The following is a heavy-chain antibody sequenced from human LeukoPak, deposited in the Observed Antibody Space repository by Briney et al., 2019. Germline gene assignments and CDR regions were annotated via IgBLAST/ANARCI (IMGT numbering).Heavy chain of an antibody. CDR3: AKDRYSGSRLVEY. CDR1: GFTFNNYG. CDR2: ISYDGNNK. J-gene: IGHJ4*02. V-gene: IGHV3-30*18. D-gene: IGHD1-26*01. Sequence: PGGSLRLSCAASGFTFNNYGMHWVRQAPGKGLEWVAVISYDGNNKYYADSVKGRFTISRDNSKNTLYLQMNGLRAEDTAVYFCAKDRYSGSRLVEYWGQGTLATVSS.